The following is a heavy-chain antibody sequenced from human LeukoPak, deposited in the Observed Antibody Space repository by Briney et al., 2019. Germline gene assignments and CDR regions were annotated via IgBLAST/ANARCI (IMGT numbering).Heavy chain of an antibody. V-gene: IGHV3-7*01. CDR1: GFSFSRYW. CDR2: TREDGGER. D-gene: IGHD1-1*01. CDR3: ARVAGLGDAFDI. Sequence: GGSLRLSCAASGFSFSRYWMTWVRQAPGKGLECVANTREDGGERYYVDSVKGRFTISRDNAKNSLYLQMNSLRAEDTAVYYCARVAGLGDAFDIWGQGTMVTVSS. J-gene: IGHJ3*02.